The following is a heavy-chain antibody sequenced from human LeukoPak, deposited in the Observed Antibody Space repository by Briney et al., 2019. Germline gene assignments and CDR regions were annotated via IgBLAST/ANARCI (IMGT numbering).Heavy chain of an antibody. CDR1: GYSFTSYW. J-gene: IGHJ4*02. V-gene: IGHV5-51*03. CDR2: IYPANSAT. Sequence: GESLKISCQGSGYSFTSYWIGWMRQMPGQGLELMAIIYPANSATRYSPSVQGRVTISADNSINTAYLQWSSLRASDTAMYYCAIQAYYRSTAYGNWGQGTLVTVSS. CDR3: AIQAYYRSTAYGN. D-gene: IGHD3-22*01.